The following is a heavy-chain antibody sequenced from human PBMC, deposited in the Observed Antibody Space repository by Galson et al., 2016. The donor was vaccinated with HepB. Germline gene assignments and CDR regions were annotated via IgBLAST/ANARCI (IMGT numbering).Heavy chain of an antibody. Sequence: ETLSLTCTVYGGSFSGYYWSWIRQPPGKGLEWIGEINHSGSTNYNPSLKSRVTKSVDTSKNQFSLKLSSVTAAETAVYYCARGDNPDYGDYASAYYYMDVWGKGTTVAVSS. CDR1: GGSFSGYY. V-gene: IGHV4-34*01. J-gene: IGHJ6*03. CDR3: ARGDNPDYGDYASAYYYMDV. D-gene: IGHD4-17*01. CDR2: INHSGST.